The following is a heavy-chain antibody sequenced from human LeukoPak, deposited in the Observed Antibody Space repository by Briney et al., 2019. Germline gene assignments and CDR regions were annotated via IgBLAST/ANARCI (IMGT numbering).Heavy chain of an antibody. CDR2: IYHSGST. CDR3: AREDSSGYYYAPLWYFDL. V-gene: IGHV4-30-2*01. Sequence: KPSETLSLTCAVSGGSISSGGYSWSWIRQPPGKGLEWIGYIYHSGSTYYNPSLKSRVTISVDRSKNQFSLKLSSVTAADTAVYYCAREDSSGYYYAPLWYFDLWGRGTLVTVSS. D-gene: IGHD3-22*01. J-gene: IGHJ2*01. CDR1: GGSISSGGYS.